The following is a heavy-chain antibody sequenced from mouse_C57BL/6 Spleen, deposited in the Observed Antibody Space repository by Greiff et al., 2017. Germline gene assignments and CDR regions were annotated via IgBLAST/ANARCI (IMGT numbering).Heavy chain of an antibody. D-gene: IGHD3-3*01. J-gene: IGHJ4*01. CDR3: ARGGPAMDY. CDR2: INPSSGYT. CDR1: GYTFTSYT. Sequence: QVQLQQSGAELARPGASVKMSCKASGYTFTSYTMHWVKQRPGQGLEWIGYINPSSGYTKYNQKFKDKTTLTADKTSSTAYRQLSSLTSEDSAVYYCARGGPAMDYWGQGTSVTVSS. V-gene: IGHV1-4*01.